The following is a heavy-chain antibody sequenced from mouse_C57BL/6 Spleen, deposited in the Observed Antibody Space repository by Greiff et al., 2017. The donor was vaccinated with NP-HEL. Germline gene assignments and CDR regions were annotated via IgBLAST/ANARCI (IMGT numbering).Heavy chain of an antibody. Sequence: EVKLQESGPGLVKPSQSLSLTCSVTGYSITSGYYWNWIRQFPGNKLEWMGYISYDGSNNYNPSLKNRISITRDTSKNQFFLKLNSVTTEDTATYYCARERVYYGNYGFDYWGQGTTLTVSS. CDR3: ARERVYYGNYGFDY. D-gene: IGHD2-1*01. J-gene: IGHJ2*01. V-gene: IGHV3-6*01. CDR2: ISYDGSN. CDR1: GYSITSGYY.